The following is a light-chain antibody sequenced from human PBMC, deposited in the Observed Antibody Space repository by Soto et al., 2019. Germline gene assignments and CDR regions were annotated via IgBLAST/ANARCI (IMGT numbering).Light chain of an antibody. CDR1: SGHSSYA. CDR2: LNSDGSH. Sequence: QLVLTQSPSASASLGASVKLTCTLSSGHSSYAIAWHQQQPEKGPRYLMKLNSDGSHSKGDGIPDRFSGSSSGAERHLTISSLQSEDEADYYCQTWGTGIGYVAFGGGTQLTVL. CDR3: QTWGTGIGYVA. V-gene: IGLV4-69*01. J-gene: IGLJ2*01.